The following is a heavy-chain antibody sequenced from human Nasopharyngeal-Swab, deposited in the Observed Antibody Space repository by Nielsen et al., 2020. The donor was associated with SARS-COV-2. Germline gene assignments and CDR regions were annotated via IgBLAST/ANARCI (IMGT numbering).Heavy chain of an antibody. CDR2: IYPRDSDT. V-gene: IGHV5-51*01. CDR3: ATAYNGNYYWDY. CDR1: GYSFSSYW. Sequence: GGSLRLSCKRSGYSFSSYWIGWVRQMPGKGLEWMGIIYPRDSDTRYSPSFQGQVTISADKSISPAYLQWSSLKASDTAMYYCATAYNGNYYWDYWGQGTLVTVSS. J-gene: IGHJ4*02. D-gene: IGHD1-7*01.